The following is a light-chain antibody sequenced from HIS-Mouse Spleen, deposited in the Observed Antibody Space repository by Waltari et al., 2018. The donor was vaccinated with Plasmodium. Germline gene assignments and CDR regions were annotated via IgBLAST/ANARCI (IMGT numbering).Light chain of an antibody. J-gene: IGKJ4*01. CDR2: AAS. Sequence: DVQMTPSPSSLSASVGARVTITCRASQRISSYLNWYQQKPGKAPKLLIYAASSLQSGVPSRFSGSGSGTDFTLTISSLQPEDFATYYCQQSYSTPPTFGGGTKVEIK. V-gene: IGKV1-39*01. CDR3: QQSYSTPPT. CDR1: QRISSY.